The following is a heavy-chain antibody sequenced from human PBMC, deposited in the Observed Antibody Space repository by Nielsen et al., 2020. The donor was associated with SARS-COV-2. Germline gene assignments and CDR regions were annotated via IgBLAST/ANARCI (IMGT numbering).Heavy chain of an antibody. J-gene: IGHJ3*02. Sequence: GGSLRLSCAASGFTFSSYSMNWVRQAPGKGLEWVSSISSSSSYIYYADSVKGRFTISRDNAKNSLYLQMNSLRAEDTAVYYCVRGGRGDREDAFDIWGQGTMVTVSS. D-gene: IGHD3-16*01. CDR1: GFTFSSYS. V-gene: IGHV3-21*01. CDR3: VRGGRGDREDAFDI. CDR2: ISSSSSYI.